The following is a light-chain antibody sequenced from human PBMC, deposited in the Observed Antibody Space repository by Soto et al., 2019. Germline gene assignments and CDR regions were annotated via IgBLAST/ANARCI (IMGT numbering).Light chain of an antibody. CDR2: DAS. V-gene: IGKV1-33*01. CDR3: QQYDNPLT. Sequence: DIQMTQSPSSLSASVGDRVTITCQASQDISNYLNWYQQKPGKAPKLLIYDASNLETGVPSRFSGSGSGTDFTFTISSLQPEDIATYYCQQYDNPLTFGGGNKWEIK. CDR1: QDISNY. J-gene: IGKJ4*01.